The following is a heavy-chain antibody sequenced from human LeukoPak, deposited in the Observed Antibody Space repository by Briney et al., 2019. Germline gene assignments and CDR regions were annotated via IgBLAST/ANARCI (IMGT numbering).Heavy chain of an antibody. J-gene: IGHJ5*02. CDR3: ARDPARYSSSQNWFDP. Sequence: SETLSLTCTVSGGSISSYYWSWIRQPAGKGLKWIGRIYTSGSTNYNPSLKSRVTMSVDTSKNQFSLKLSSVTAADTAVYYCARDPARYSSSQNWFDPWGQGTLVTVSS. V-gene: IGHV4-4*07. CDR2: IYTSGST. D-gene: IGHD6-13*01. CDR1: GGSISSYY.